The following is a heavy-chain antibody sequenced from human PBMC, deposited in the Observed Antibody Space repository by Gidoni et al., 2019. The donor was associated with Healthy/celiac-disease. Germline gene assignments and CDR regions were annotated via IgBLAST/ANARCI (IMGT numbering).Heavy chain of an antibody. Sequence: EVQLVESGGGLVKPGRPLGLSCAASGLTFDDYAMHWVRQAPGKGLEWVSGISWNSGGIGYADSVKGRFTISRDNAKNSLYLQMNSLRAEDTALYYCAKDLGPVAGTIDYWGQGTLVTVSS. CDR1: GLTFDDYA. CDR2: ISWNSGGI. CDR3: AKDLGPVAGTIDY. J-gene: IGHJ4*02. D-gene: IGHD6-19*01. V-gene: IGHV3-9*01.